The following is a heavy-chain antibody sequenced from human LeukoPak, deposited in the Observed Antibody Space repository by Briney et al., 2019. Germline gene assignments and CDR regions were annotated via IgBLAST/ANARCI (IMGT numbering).Heavy chain of an antibody. J-gene: IGHJ3*02. D-gene: IGHD4-17*01. CDR3: AKDRETTRSPHAFDI. V-gene: IGHV3-9*01. CDR1: GFTFDDYA. Sequence: GRSLRLSCAASGFTFDDYAMHWVRQAPGKGLEWVSGISWNSGSIGYADSVKGRFTISRDNSKNTLYLQMNSLRAEDTAVYYCAKDRETTRSPHAFDIWGQGTMVTVSS. CDR2: ISWNSGSI.